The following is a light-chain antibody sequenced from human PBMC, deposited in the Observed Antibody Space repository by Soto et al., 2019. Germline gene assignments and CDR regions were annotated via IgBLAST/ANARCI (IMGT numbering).Light chain of an antibody. Sequence: DIQMTQSPSSLSASVGDRVTITCRASQSISSYLNWYQQKPGKAPNLLIYSASKLHSGVPSRFSGSGSGTDFTLIISSLQPEDFATYYCQQSSSNPLTFGGGTKVDI. CDR1: QSISSY. J-gene: IGKJ4*01. V-gene: IGKV1-39*01. CDR2: SAS. CDR3: QQSSSNPLT.